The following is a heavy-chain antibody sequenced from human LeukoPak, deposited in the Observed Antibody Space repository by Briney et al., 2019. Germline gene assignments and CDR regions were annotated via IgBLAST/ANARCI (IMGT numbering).Heavy chain of an antibody. CDR2: ISGSGGST. J-gene: IGHJ4*02. CDR1: GFTFSGYA. V-gene: IGHV3-23*01. D-gene: IGHD3-22*01. Sequence: GGSLRLSCAASGFTFSGYAMSWVRQAPGKGLEWVSAISGSGGSTYYADSVKGRVTISRDNSKNTLYLQMNSLRAEDTAVYYCAKATRITMIVVVISPSFDYWGQGTLVTVSS. CDR3: AKATRITMIVVVISPSFDY.